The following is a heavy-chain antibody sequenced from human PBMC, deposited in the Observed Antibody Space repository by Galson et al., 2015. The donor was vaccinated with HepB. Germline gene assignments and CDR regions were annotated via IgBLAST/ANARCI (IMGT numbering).Heavy chain of an antibody. CDR3: ARQPYSSSWPDAFDI. CDR2: IYPGDSDT. V-gene: IGHV5-51*01. Sequence: QSGAEVKKPGESLKISCKGSGYSFTSYWIGWVRQMPGKGLEWMGIIYPGDSDTRYSPSFQGQVTISADKSISTAYLQWSSLKASDTAMYYCARQPYSSSWPDAFDIWGQGTMVTVSS. J-gene: IGHJ3*02. D-gene: IGHD6-13*01. CDR1: GYSFTSYW.